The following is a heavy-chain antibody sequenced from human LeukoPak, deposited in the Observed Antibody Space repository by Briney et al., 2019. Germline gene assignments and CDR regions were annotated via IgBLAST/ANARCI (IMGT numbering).Heavy chain of an antibody. D-gene: IGHD3-10*01. J-gene: IGHJ5*02. Sequence: GGSLRLSCAASGFTFSSYAMSWVRQAPGKGLEWVSVISGSGGTTYYADSVKGRFTISRDNAKNSLYLQMNSLRAEDTALYYCAKDIMVRGVISYWFDPWGQGTLVTVSS. CDR2: ISGSGGTT. CDR1: GFTFSSYA. CDR3: AKDIMVRGVISYWFDP. V-gene: IGHV3-23*01.